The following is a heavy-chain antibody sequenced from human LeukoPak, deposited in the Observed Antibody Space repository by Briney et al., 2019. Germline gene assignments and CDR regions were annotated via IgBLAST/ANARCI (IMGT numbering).Heavy chain of an antibody. CDR2: IIPIFGTA. Sequence: ASVKVSCKASGYTFTSYGISWVRQAPGQGLEWMGGIIPIFGTANYAQKFQGRVTITADESTSTAYMELSSLRSEDTAVYYCARVNGIAAAGYFDYWGQGTLVTVSS. D-gene: IGHD6-13*01. CDR3: ARVNGIAAAGYFDY. V-gene: IGHV1-69*13. CDR1: GYTFTSYG. J-gene: IGHJ4*02.